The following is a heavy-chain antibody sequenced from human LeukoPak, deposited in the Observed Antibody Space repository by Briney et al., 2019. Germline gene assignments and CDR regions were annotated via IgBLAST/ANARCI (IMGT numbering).Heavy chain of an antibody. Sequence: ASVKVSRKTSGHRFTSYGISWVRQAPGQGLEWMGWISIYNGNTKYAQNLQGRVTMTRDTSTGTAYLDLRSLRSDDTALYYCAREVGNVLTGYWGQETQVTVSS. J-gene: IGHJ4*02. CDR2: ISIYNGNT. CDR1: GHRFTSYG. CDR3: AREVGNVLTGY. V-gene: IGHV1-18*01. D-gene: IGHD3-9*01.